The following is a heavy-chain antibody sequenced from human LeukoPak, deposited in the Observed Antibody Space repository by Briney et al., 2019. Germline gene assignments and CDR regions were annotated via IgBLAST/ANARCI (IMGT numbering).Heavy chain of an antibody. V-gene: IGHV1-18*01. CDR3: ARVDDYVWGSYRPFDY. J-gene: IGHJ4*02. Sequence: ASVKVSCTASGYTFTSYGISWVRQAPGQGLEWMGWISAYNGNTNYAQKLQGRVTMTTDTSTSTAYMELRSLRSDDTAVYYCARVDDYVWGSYRPFDYWGQGTLVTVSS. D-gene: IGHD3-16*02. CDR1: GYTFTSYG. CDR2: ISAYNGNT.